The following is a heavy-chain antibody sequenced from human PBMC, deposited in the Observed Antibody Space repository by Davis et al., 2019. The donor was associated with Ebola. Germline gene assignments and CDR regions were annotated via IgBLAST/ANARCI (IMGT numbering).Heavy chain of an antibody. D-gene: IGHD3-22*01. CDR2: YYYTGTT. CDR1: GGFVNSGGYS. Sequence: MPSETLSLTCAVSGGFVNSGGYSWNWIRQPPGKGLEWIGYYYYTGTTYYNPSLKSRVTISVDTSKNQFSLKLNSVTAADTAVYYCARGDSYYDPSGYYAGPEAPDHWGQGTLVSVSS. J-gene: IGHJ4*02. CDR3: ARGDSYYDPSGYYAGPEAPDH. V-gene: IGHV4-30-4*07.